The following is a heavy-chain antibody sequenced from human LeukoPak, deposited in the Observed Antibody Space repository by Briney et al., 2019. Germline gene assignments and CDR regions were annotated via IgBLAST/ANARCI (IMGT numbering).Heavy chain of an antibody. CDR1: GFTFSSYS. CDR3: AAVTTDDAFDI. Sequence: GGSLRLSCAASGFTFSSYSMNWVRQAPGKGLEWVSSISSSSSYIYYADSVKGRFTISRDDAKNSLYLQMNSLRAEDTAVYYCAAVTTDDAFDIWGQGTMVTVSS. CDR2: ISSSSSYI. V-gene: IGHV3-21*01. D-gene: IGHD4-17*01. J-gene: IGHJ3*02.